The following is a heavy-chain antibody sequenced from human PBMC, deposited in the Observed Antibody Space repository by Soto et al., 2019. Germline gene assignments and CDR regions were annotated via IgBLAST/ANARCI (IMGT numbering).Heavy chain of an antibody. V-gene: IGHV4-34*01. CDR3: ARVPTGPTTIFGVLMTYYFDY. CDR1: GGSFGGYY. Sequence: QVHLQQWGAGLLKPSETLSLTCAVYGGSFGGYYCSWIRQPPGKGLEWIGEINHSGSTNYNPSLKSRVIISVDTSKNQFSLKLSSVTAADTAVYYCARVPTGPTTIFGVLMTYYFDYWGQGTLVTVPS. J-gene: IGHJ4*02. D-gene: IGHD3-3*01. CDR2: INHSGST.